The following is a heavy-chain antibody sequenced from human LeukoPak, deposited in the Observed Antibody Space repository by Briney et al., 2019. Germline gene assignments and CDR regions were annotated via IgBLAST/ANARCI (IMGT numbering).Heavy chain of an antibody. V-gene: IGHV3-23*01. CDR2: ISKSGAST. D-gene: IGHD3-9*01. CDR1: GFTFSSFA. CDR3: AKDAGGTSYYPFDY. J-gene: IGHJ4*02. Sequence: GGSLRLSCAASGFTFSSFAMSWVRRPPGKGLQWVSAISKSGASTDYADSVKGRFTIPRDNSKSTLYLQMNSLRAEDTAIYYCAKDAGGTSYYPFDYWGQGTPVTVSS.